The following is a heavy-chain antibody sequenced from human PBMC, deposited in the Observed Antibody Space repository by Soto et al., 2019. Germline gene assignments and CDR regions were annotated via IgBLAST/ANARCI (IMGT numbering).Heavy chain of an antibody. CDR3: ARRVYPDYYMDV. CDR2: IYYSGST. V-gene: IGHV4-61*08. J-gene: IGHJ6*03. CDR1: GGSISVSGGSITYDY. Sequence: SETLSLTCTVSGGSISVSGGSITYDYWSWIRQSPGKGLEWIGYIYYSGSTNYNPSLKSRVTISVDTSKNQFSLQLSSVTAADTAVYYCARRVYPDYYMDVWGKGTTVTVSS.